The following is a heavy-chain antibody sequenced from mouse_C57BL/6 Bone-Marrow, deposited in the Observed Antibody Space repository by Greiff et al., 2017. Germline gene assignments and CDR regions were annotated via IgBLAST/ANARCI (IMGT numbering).Heavy chain of an antibody. CDR3: ARRSFSTVAWGAMDY. CDR2: INPNYGTT. CDR1: GYSFTDYN. V-gene: IGHV1-39*01. Sequence: QLQESGPELVKPGASVKISCKASGYSFTDYNMNWVKQSNGKSLEWIGVINPNYGTTSYNQKFKGKATLTVDQSSSTAYMQLNSLTSEDSAVYYCARRSFSTVAWGAMDYWGQGTSVTVSS. D-gene: IGHD1-1*01. J-gene: IGHJ4*01.